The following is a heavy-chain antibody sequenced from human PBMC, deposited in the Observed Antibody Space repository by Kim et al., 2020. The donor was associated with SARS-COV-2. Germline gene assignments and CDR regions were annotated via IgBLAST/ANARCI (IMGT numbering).Heavy chain of an antibody. Sequence: SETLSLTCAVYGGSFSGYYWSWIRQPPGKGLEWIGEINHSGSTNYNPSLKSRVTISVDTSKNQFSLKLSSVTAADTAVYYCARGGGVLLFYYYYGMDVWGQGTTVPVPS. D-gene: IGHD2-15*01. V-gene: IGHV4-34*01. CDR1: GGSFSGYY. J-gene: IGHJ6*02. CDR2: INHSGST. CDR3: ARGGGVLLFYYYYGMDV.